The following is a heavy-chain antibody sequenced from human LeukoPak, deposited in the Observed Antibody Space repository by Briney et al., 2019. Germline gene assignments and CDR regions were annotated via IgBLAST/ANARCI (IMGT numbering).Heavy chain of an antibody. Sequence: GGSLKLSCAASGFTFSGSAMHWVRQASGKGLEWVGRIRSKANSYATAYAASVKGRFTISRDDSKNTAYLQMNSLKTEDTAMYYCTKTSLYGDYPYWYFDLWGRGTLVTVSS. D-gene: IGHD4-17*01. CDR1: GFTFSGSA. J-gene: IGHJ2*01. V-gene: IGHV3-73*01. CDR2: IRSKANSYAT. CDR3: TKTSLYGDYPYWYFDL.